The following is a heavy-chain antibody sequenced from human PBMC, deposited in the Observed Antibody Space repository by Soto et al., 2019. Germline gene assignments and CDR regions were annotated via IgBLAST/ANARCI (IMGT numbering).Heavy chain of an antibody. J-gene: IGHJ4*02. CDR3: TRDPMTAGHVY. Sequence: PGGSLRLSCVGSGFTFSDYYMSWIRQAPGKGLEWISNIHSHSRSTEYADSVQGRFTVSRDNAKNTLYLQLDSLKDDDTAVYYCTRDPMTAGHVYWGQGTPVTVSS. CDR1: GFTFSDYY. D-gene: IGHD6-19*01. CDR2: IHSHSRST. V-gene: IGHV3-11*06.